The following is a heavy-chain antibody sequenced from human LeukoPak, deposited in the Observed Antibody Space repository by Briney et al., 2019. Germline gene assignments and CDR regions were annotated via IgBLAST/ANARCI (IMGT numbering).Heavy chain of an antibody. CDR3: AKDAIVGATSYSY. CDR2: ITAIDGRT. CDR1: GFTFSSTT. D-gene: IGHD1-26*01. Sequence: GGSLRLSCVASGFTFSSTTMGWVRQAPGRGLEWVSSITAIDGRTYYADSVRGRFTISRDNSKNTLYLQMNSLRAEDTAVYYCAKDAIVGATSYSYWGQGTLVTVSS. V-gene: IGHV3-23*01. J-gene: IGHJ4*02.